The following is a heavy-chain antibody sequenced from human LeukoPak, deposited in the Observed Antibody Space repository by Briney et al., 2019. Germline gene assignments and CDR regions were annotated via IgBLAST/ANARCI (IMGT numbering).Heavy chain of an antibody. J-gene: IGHJ3*02. Sequence: SGGSLRLSCAASGFTVSSNYMSWVRQAPGKGLEWVSVIYSGGSTYYADSVKGRFTISRDNSKNTLYLQMNSLRAEDTAVYYCARSPDIAVFGSGWYRAFDIWGQGTMVTVSS. D-gene: IGHD6-19*01. CDR2: IYSGGST. CDR3: ARSPDIAVFGSGWYRAFDI. CDR1: GFTVSSNY. V-gene: IGHV3-53*01.